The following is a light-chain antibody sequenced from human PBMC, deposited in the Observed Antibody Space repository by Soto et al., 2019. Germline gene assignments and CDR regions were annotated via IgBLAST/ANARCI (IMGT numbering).Light chain of an antibody. CDR2: EVS. CDR1: SSDVGGYNY. V-gene: IGLV2-14*01. J-gene: IGLJ1*01. CDR3: SSYTSSTTPYV. Sequence: QSALTQPPSASGSPGQSVTISCSGTSSDVGGYNYVSWYQHHPGKAPKLMIYEVSNRPSGVSNRFSGSKSGNTASLTISALQAEDEADYYCSSYTSSTTPYVFGTGTKLTVL.